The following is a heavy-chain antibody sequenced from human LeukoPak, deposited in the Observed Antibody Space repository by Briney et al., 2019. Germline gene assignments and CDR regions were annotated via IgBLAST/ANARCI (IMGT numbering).Heavy chain of an antibody. CDR3: AKDGYNYDSSGHFDY. CDR1: GFTFSSHW. Sequence: GGSLRLSCAASGFTFSSHWMHWVRQAPGKGLVWVSRINGDGSSTSYADSVKGRFTISRDNAKNTMYLQINSLRVEDTAVYYCAKDGYNYDSSGHFDYWGQGTLVTVSS. D-gene: IGHD3-22*01. V-gene: IGHV3-74*01. CDR2: INGDGSST. J-gene: IGHJ4*02.